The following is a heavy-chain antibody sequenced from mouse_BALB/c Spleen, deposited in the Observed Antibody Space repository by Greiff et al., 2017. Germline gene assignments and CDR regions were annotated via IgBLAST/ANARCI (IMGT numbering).Heavy chain of an antibody. Sequence: VKLVESGAELVRPGVSVKISCKGSGYTFTDYAMHWVKQSHAKSLEWIGVISTYYGDASYNQKFKGKATMTVDKSSSTAYMELARLTSEDSAIYYCARSNGNYPWFAYWGQGTLVTVS. CDR1: GYTFTDYA. CDR2: ISTYYGDA. J-gene: IGHJ3*01. CDR3: ARSNGNYPWFAY. V-gene: IGHV1S137*01. D-gene: IGHD2-1*01.